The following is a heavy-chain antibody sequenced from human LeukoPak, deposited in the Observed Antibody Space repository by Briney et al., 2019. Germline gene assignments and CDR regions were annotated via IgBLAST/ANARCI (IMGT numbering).Heavy chain of an antibody. Sequence: PGWSLRLSCAASVFTFDDYGMSWGREAPGKGLEGVSGMNWNGGSTGYADPVKGRFTISRDNAKNSLYLQMNRLSAEDTAWYYCARSAAARGPPNWFDPWGQGPLVTVSS. V-gene: IGHV3-20*04. CDR1: VFTFDDYG. CDR3: ARSAAARGPPNWFDP. CDR2: MNWNGGST. D-gene: IGHD6-6*01. J-gene: IGHJ5*02.